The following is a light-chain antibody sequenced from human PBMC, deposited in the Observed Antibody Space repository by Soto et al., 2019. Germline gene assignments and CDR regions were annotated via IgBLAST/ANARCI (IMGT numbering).Light chain of an antibody. CDR3: CSFAASDTFV. Sequence: QSVLTQPASVSGSPGQSITISCTGTSSDVGKYNLVSWYQQHPGKAPKLMTYDVNNRPSWVSDRFSGSKSGNTASLTISGLQAEDEADYYCCSFAASDTFVFGIGTKLTVL. CDR1: SSDVGKYNL. CDR2: DVN. J-gene: IGLJ1*01. V-gene: IGLV2-23*02.